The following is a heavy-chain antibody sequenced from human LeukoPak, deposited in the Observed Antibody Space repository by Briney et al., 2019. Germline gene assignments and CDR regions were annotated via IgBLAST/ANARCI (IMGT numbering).Heavy chain of an antibody. CDR3: TTDRPSDYYDSSGYYH. Sequence: GGSLRLSCAASGFTFSSYAMSWVRQAPGKGLEWVSAISGSGGSTYYADSVKGRFTISRDNSKNTLYLQMNSLKTEDTAVYYCTTDRPSDYYDSSGYYHWGQGTLVTVSS. V-gene: IGHV3-23*01. D-gene: IGHD3-22*01. CDR1: GFTFSSYA. J-gene: IGHJ5*02. CDR2: ISGSGGST.